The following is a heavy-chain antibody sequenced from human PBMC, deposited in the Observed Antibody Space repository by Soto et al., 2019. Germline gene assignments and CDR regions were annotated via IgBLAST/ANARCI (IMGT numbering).Heavy chain of an antibody. CDR2: ILPFFGTS. V-gene: IGHV1-69*01. Sequence: QVQLVQSGAEVKKPGSSVKVSCKASGGTFSSYVISWVRQAPGHGLEWMGGILPFFGTSKYAQSFQGRVTLPAEEPKTTAYMELNSMKSENTAMYYCTRGAEVANDYWGQGSRVTVSS. D-gene: IGHD2-15*01. CDR1: GGTFSSYV. CDR3: TRGAEVANDY. J-gene: IGHJ4*02.